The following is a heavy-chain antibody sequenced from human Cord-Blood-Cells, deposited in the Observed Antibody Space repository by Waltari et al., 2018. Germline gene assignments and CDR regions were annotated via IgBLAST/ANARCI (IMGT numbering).Heavy chain of an antibody. D-gene: IGHD2-8*01. CDR1: GGSFSGYY. CDR2: SKHSGST. J-gene: IGHJ3*02. CDR3: ARGPTKGFDI. Sequence: QVQLQQWGAGLLKPSETLSLTCAVYGGSFSGYYWSWIRQPPGKGLEWIGESKHSGSTNDTPSLESRVTISVDTSRTQVSRKRSSVTAADAAVYYCARGPTKGFDIRGQGTMVTVSS. V-gene: IGHV4-34*01.